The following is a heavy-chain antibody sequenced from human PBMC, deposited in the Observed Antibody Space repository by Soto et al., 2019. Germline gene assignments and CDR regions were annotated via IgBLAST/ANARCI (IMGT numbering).Heavy chain of an antibody. Sequence: WASVKVSCKASGYTFTSYYMHWVRQAPGQGLEWMGIINPSGGSTSYAQKFQGRVTMTRDTSTSTVYMELSSLRSEDTAVYYCVIHYYYYYGMDVRGQGTTVTVSS. CDR2: INPSGGST. J-gene: IGHJ6*02. CDR1: GYTFTSYY. CDR3: VIHYYYYYGMDV. V-gene: IGHV1-46*03.